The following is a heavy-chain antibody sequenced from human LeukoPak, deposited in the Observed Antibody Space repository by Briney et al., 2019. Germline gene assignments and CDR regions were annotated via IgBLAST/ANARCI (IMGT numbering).Heavy chain of an antibody. V-gene: IGHV1-2*02. CDR2: INPNSGGT. CDR3: AREVEGYCSGGSCSHYFDY. Sequence: ASVKVSCKASGYTFTGYYMHWVRQAPGQGLEWMGWINPNSGGTNYAQKVQGRVTMTRDTSISTAYMELSRMRSDDTAVYYCAREVEGYCSGGSCSHYFDYWGQGTLVTVSS. J-gene: IGHJ4*02. CDR1: GYTFTGYY. D-gene: IGHD2-15*01.